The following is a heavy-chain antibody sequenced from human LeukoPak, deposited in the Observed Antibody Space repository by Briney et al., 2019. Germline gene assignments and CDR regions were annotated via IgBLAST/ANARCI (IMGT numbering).Heavy chain of an antibody. CDR2: IYYSGST. V-gene: IGHV4-39*01. J-gene: IGHJ4*02. CDR3: ARSPPATMIVVL. Sequence: SETLSLTCTVSGGSISSSSYYWGWIRQPPGKGLEWIGSIYYSGSTYYNPSLKSRVTISVDTSKNQFSLKLSSVTAADTAVYYCARSPPATMIVVLWGQGTLATVSS. CDR1: GGSISSSSYY. D-gene: IGHD3-22*01.